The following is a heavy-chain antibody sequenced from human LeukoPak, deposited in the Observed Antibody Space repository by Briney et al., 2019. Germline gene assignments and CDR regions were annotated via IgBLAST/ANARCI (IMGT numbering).Heavy chain of an antibody. D-gene: IGHD3-9*01. J-gene: IGHJ5*02. Sequence: PGGSLRLSCAASGFTLSDYYMSWIRQAPGKGLEWVSYISRSGSTIYYADSVKGRFTISRDNAKKSLYLQMNSLRAEDTAVYCCARGFDWPNWFDPWGQGTLVTVSS. CDR1: GFTLSDYY. CDR3: ARGFDWPNWFDP. V-gene: IGHV3-11*01. CDR2: ISRSGSTI.